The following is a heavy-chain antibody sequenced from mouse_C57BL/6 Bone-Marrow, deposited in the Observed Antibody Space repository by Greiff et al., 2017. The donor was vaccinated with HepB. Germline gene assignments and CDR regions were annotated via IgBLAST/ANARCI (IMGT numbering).Heavy chain of an antibody. D-gene: IGHD4-1*01. CDR2: IRNKANGYTT. CDR3: ASNWVNWYFDV. V-gene: IGHV7-3*01. Sequence: EVKLMESGGGLVQPGGSLSLSCAASGFTFTDYYMSWVRQPPGKALEWLGFIRNKANGYTTEYSASVKGRFTISRDNSQSILYLQMNALRAEDSATYYCASNWVNWYFDVWGTGTTVTVSS. CDR1: GFTFTDYY. J-gene: IGHJ1*03.